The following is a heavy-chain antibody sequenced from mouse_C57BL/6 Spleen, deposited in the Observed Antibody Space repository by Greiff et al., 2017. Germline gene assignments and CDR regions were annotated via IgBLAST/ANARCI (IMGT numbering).Heavy chain of an antibody. CDR1: GYTFTSYW. D-gene: IGHD2-4*01. Sequence: QVQLKQSGTELVKPGASVKLSCKASGYTFTSYWMHWVKQRPGQGLEWIGNINPSNGGTNYNEKFKSKATLTVDKSSSTAYMQLSSLTSEDSAVYYCARGDYDYDAWFAYWGQGTLVTVSA. V-gene: IGHV1-53*01. J-gene: IGHJ3*01. CDR3: ARGDYDYDAWFAY. CDR2: INPSNGGT.